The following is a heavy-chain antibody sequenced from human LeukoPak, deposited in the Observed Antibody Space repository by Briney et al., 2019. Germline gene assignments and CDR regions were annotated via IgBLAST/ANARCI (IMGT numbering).Heavy chain of an antibody. CDR3: ARTHYFDY. Sequence: GRSLRLSCAASGFTFSNYAMHWVRQAPGKGLEWVAAISYDGSDKYYADSVKGRFTISGDNSKNTLYLQVNSLRAEDTAVYYCARTHYFDYWGQGTLVTVSS. CDR1: GFTFSNYA. V-gene: IGHV3-30*04. J-gene: IGHJ4*02. CDR2: ISYDGSDK.